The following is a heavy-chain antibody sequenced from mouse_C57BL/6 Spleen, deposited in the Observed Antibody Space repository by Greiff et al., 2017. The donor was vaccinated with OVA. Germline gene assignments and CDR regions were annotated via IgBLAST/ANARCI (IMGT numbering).Heavy chain of an antibody. CDR1: GYAFSSSW. Sequence: VQLQQSGPELVKPGASVKISCKASGYAFSSSWMNWVKQRPGKGLEWIGRIYPGDGDTNYNGKFTGKATLTADKSSSTAYMQLSSLTSEDSAVYFCAKPSYWGEGTLVTVSA. CDR3: AKPSY. CDR2: IYPGDGDT. V-gene: IGHV1-82*01. J-gene: IGHJ3*01.